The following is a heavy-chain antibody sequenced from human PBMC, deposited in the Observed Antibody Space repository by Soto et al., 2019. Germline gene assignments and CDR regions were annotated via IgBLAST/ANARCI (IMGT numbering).Heavy chain of an antibody. CDR1: GFSLSTRGLG. V-gene: IGHV2-5*02. Sequence: QITLKESGPTLVKPTQTLTLTCTFSGFSLSTRGLGVGWIRQPPGKALEWLALIYWDDDKRYSPSLKSRLTITKDTSNNQVVLTMTNMDPVDTATYYCAHRGYNYGFDYWGQGTLVTVSS. J-gene: IGHJ4*02. CDR3: AHRGYNYGFDY. CDR2: IYWDDDK. D-gene: IGHD5-18*01.